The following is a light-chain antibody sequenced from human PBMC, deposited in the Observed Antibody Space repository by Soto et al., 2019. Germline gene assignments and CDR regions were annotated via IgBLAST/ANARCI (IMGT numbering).Light chain of an antibody. CDR1: QGISNY. CDR3: QKYTNVPA. CDR2: AAS. Sequence: DIQMTQSPSSLSASVGDRVTITCRASQGISNYLAWYQQIPGKVPKLLLSAASTLQSGVPSRFSGSGSGTDFTRTISSLQPEDVATYYCQKYTNVPAFGGGTKVEIK. V-gene: IGKV1-27*01. J-gene: IGKJ4*01.